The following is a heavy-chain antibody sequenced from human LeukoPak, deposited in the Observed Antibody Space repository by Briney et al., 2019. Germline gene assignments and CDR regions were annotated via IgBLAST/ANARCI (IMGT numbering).Heavy chain of an antibody. D-gene: IGHD6-13*01. J-gene: IGHJ4*02. CDR2: ISSSGSTK. Sequence: GGSLRLSCAASGFTFSRYDMHWVRQAPGKGLEWVSYISSSGSTKYYADSVKGRFTISRKNAKNLLYLQMNSLRAEDTAVYYCARESSWYALDYWGQGTLVTVSS. V-gene: IGHV3-48*03. CDR3: ARESSWYALDY. CDR1: GFTFSRYD.